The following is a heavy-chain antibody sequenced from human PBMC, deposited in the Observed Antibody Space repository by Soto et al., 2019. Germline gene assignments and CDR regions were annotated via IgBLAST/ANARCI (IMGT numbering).Heavy chain of an antibody. CDR1: GFIFSNYG. CDR2: ISASGDST. V-gene: IGHV3-23*01. D-gene: IGHD2-21*01. J-gene: IGHJ6*02. Sequence: GGSLRLSCAVSGFIFSNYGMSWVRQAPEKGLEWVSAISASGDSTYYADSVKGRFTISRDNSNNTLYLQMNSLRADDTAVYYCAKYIVVAGNYGLDVWGQGTTVTVSS. CDR3: AKYIVVAGNYGLDV.